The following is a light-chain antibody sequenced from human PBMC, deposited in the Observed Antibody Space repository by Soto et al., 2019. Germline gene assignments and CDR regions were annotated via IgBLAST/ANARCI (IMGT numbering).Light chain of an antibody. V-gene: IGKV1-5*01. Sequence: DIQMTQSPSTLSASVGDRVTITCRASQIISSWLAWYQQKPGKAPKVLIFDASSLESGVPSRFSGSGSATEFTLTISSLKPDDFATYYCQQYSTYPWTFGQGTKVEIK. CDR2: DAS. CDR1: QIISSW. J-gene: IGKJ1*01. CDR3: QQYSTYPWT.